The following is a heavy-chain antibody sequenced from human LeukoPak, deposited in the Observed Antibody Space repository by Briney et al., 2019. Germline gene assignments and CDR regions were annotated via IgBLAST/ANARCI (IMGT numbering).Heavy chain of an antibody. V-gene: IGHV4-39*01. CDR2: IYYSGST. Sequence: SETLSLTCTVSGGSISSGDYYWGWIRQPPGKGLEWIGSIYYSGSTYYSPSLKSRVTISVDTSKNQFSLKLSSVTAADTAVYHCARHEGIAAAVSSFDYWGQGTLVTVSS. CDR1: GGSISSGDYY. CDR3: ARHEGIAAAVSSFDY. D-gene: IGHD6-13*01. J-gene: IGHJ4*02.